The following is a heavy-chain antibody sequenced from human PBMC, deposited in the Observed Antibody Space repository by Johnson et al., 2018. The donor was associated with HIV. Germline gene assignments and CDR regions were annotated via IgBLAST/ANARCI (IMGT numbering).Heavy chain of an antibody. CDR2: ISYDGSNK. V-gene: IGHV3-30*04. CDR3: AREGEGRAFDI. J-gene: IGHJ3*02. CDR1: GFTFSSYA. D-gene: IGHD1-26*01. Sequence: VQLVEFGGGVVQPGRSLRLSCAASGFTFSSYAMHWVRQAPGKGLEWVAVISYDGSNKYYADSVKGQFTISRDNSKNTLYLQMNSLRAEDTAVYYCAREGEGRAFDIWGQGTMVTVSS.